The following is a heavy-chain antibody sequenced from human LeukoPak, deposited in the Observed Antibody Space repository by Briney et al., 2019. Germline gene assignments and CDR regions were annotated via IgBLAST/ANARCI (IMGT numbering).Heavy chain of an antibody. V-gene: IGHV1-69*05. CDR3: ASRWVGSSGYSRHAFDI. J-gene: IGHJ3*02. D-gene: IGHD3-22*01. Sequence: ASVKVSCKASGGTFSSYAISWVRQAPGQGLEWMGGIIPIFGTANYAQKFQGRVTITTDESTSTAYMELSSLRSEDTAVYYCASRWVGSSGYSRHAFDIWGQGTMVTVSS. CDR1: GGTFSSYA. CDR2: IIPIFGTA.